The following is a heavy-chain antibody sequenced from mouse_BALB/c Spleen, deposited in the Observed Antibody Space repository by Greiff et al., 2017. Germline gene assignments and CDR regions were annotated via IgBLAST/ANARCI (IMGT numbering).Heavy chain of an antibody. CDR2: INPNNGGT. V-gene: IGHV1-18*01. CDR3: ARRGMYGNDLYAMDY. J-gene: IGHJ4*01. Sequence: EVQLQQSGPELVKPGASVKIPCKASGYTFTDYTMDWVKQSHGKSLEWIGDINPNNGGTIYNQKFKGKATLTVDKSSSTAYMELRSLTSEDTAVYYCARRGMYGNDLYAMDYWGQGTSVTVSS. CDR1: GYTFTDYT. D-gene: IGHD2-10*02.